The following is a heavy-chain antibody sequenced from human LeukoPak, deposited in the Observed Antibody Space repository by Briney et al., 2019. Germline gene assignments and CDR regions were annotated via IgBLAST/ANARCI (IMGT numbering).Heavy chain of an antibody. CDR1: GFTFSAYA. Sequence: PGGSLRLSCEASGFTFSAYAMTWVRQAPGKGPEWVSSIGSDNKPHYSESVKGRFAISRDNSKSMLFLQLNSLRAEDTAVYYCAKDRSGEFSHFGYWGQGTLVTVSS. V-gene: IGHV3-23*01. CDR3: AKDRSGEFSHFGY. D-gene: IGHD7-27*01. J-gene: IGHJ4*02. CDR2: IGSDNKP.